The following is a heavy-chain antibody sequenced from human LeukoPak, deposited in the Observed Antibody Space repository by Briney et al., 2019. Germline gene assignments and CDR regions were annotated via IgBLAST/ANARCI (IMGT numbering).Heavy chain of an antibody. J-gene: IGHJ4*02. Sequence: SCKASGGTFSSYAMSWVRQAPGKGLEWVSAISGSGGSTYYADSVKGRFTISRDNSKNTLYLQMNSLRAEDTAVYYCAKGPHFFDYWDQGTLVTVSS. CDR3: AKGPHFFDY. CDR1: GGTFSSYA. D-gene: IGHD2/OR15-2a*01. V-gene: IGHV3-23*01. CDR2: ISGSGGST.